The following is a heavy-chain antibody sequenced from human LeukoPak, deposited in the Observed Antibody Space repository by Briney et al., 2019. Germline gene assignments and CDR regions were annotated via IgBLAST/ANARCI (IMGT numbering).Heavy chain of an antibody. CDR3: ASYGSSGGLDY. CDR2: INPSGGST. J-gene: IGHJ4*02. D-gene: IGHD2-15*01. V-gene: IGHV1-46*01. Sequence: ASVKVSCKASGYTFTNYFVHWVRQAPGQGLEWMGIINPSGGSTSYAQKFQGRVTMTRDTSTSTVYMELSSLRSEDTAVYYCASYGSSGGLDYWGQGTLVTISS. CDR1: GYTFTNYF.